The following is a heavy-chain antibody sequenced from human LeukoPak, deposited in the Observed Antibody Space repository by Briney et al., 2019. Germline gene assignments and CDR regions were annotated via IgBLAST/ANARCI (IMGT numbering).Heavy chain of an antibody. V-gene: IGHV3-30*02. D-gene: IGHD3-10*01. CDR1: GFTFSSYG. CDR3: ASPLWFGELGY. J-gene: IGHJ4*02. CDR2: IRYDGSNK. Sequence: GGSLRLSCAASGFTFSSYGMHWVRQAPGKGLEWVAFIRYDGSNKYYADSVKGRFTISRDNSKNTLYLQMNSLRAEDTAVYYCASPLWFGELGYWGQGTLVTVSS.